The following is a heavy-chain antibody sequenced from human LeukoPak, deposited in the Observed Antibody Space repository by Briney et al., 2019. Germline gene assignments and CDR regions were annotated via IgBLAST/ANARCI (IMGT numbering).Heavy chain of an antibody. Sequence: PSETLSLTCTVSGGSISNYYWSWIRQPPGKGLEWIGYIYYSGSTNYNPSLKSRVTISVDTSKNQFSLNLSSVTAADTAMYYCARDRSPEGYYDSSHWDYFHGMDVWGQGTTVTVSS. CDR1: GGSISNYY. CDR2: IYYSGST. V-gene: IGHV4-59*01. CDR3: ARDRSPEGYYDSSHWDYFHGMDV. J-gene: IGHJ6*02. D-gene: IGHD3-22*01.